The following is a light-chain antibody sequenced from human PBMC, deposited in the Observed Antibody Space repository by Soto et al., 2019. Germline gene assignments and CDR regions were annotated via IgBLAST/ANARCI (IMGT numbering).Light chain of an antibody. CDR2: DAS. CDR1: QSVSSW. Sequence: DIQMTQTPATLSAFAGDRVTVTCRAIQSVSSWVAWYQEKPGRGPKLLIYDASTWQSGVPSRFIGSGSGTEFTLTITSLKPDDFATYYCQHYNTYSPGTFGQGTKVDIK. V-gene: IGKV1-5*01. J-gene: IGKJ1*01. CDR3: QHYNTYSPGT.